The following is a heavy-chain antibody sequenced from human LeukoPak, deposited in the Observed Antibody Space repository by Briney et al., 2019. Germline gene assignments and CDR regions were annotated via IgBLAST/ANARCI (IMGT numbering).Heavy chain of an antibody. V-gene: IGHV1-2*02. J-gene: IGHJ6*03. D-gene: IGHD3-10*01. Sequence: GASVKVSCKASGYTFTGYYMHWVRQAPGQGLEWMGWINPNSGGTNYAQKFQGRVTMTRDTSISTAYMELSRLRSDDTAVYYCARTLKGSGRGHYYYYMDVWGKGTTVTVSS. CDR3: ARTLKGSGRGHYYYYMDV. CDR2: INPNSGGT. CDR1: GYTFTGYY.